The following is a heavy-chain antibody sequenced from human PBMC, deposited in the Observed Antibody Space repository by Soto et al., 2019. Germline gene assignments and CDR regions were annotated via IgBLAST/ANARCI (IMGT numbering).Heavy chain of an antibody. Sequence: SLTCAVFGGSFSGYYWSWIRQPPGRGLEWIGFIYYAGSTKYNPSLNSRVNKSVDTSKNQFSLTVNSVTAADTAVFYCARLNGYCVSTNCHGYYGMDVWGQGTTVTVSS. V-gene: IGHV4-59*08. D-gene: IGHD2-2*03. CDR2: IYYAGST. CDR1: GGSFSGYY. J-gene: IGHJ6*02. CDR3: ARLNGYCVSTNCHGYYGMDV.